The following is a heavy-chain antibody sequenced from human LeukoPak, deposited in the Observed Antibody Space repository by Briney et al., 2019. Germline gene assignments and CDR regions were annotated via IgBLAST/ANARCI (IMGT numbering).Heavy chain of an antibody. CDR2: ISGSGGST. CDR3: AKVAGYCSGGSCYSGCFDY. V-gene: IGHV3-23*01. D-gene: IGHD2-15*01. CDR1: GFTFSSYA. J-gene: IGHJ4*02. Sequence: GGSLRLSCAASGFTFSSYAMSWVRQAPGKGLEWVSAISGSGGSTYYADSVKGRFTISRDNSKNTLYLQMNSLRAEDTAVYYCAKVAGYCSGGSCYSGCFDYWGQGTLVAVSS.